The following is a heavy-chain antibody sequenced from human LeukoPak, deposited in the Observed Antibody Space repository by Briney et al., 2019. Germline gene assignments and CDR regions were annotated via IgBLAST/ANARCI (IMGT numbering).Heavy chain of an antibody. CDR2: IYHDETT. D-gene: IGHD3-22*01. V-gene: IGHV4-4*02. Sequence: SGTLSLTCIVSGGSIRSGTWWNWVRQPPGKGLEWIGEIYHDETTNYSPSLKSRVTISVDKSKNHFSLKLSAVTAADTAVYYCARVGGYPRTSKYYFDYWGQGTLVTVSS. CDR1: GGSIRSGTW. J-gene: IGHJ4*02. CDR3: ARVGGYPRTSKYYFDY.